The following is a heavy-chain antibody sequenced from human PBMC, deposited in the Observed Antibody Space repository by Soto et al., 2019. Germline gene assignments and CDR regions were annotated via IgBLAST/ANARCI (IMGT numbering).Heavy chain of an antibody. CDR3: ARETSAAAVFQH. CDR1: GYTFTVYY. D-gene: IGHD6-13*01. J-gene: IGHJ1*01. CDR2: INPNSGGT. V-gene: IGHV1-2*04. Sequence: ASVKVSCKASGYTFTVYYMHWVLQAPGQGLEWMGWINPNSGGTNYAQKFQGWVTMTRDTSISTAYMELSRLRSDDTAVYYCARETSAAAVFQHWGQGTLVTVSS.